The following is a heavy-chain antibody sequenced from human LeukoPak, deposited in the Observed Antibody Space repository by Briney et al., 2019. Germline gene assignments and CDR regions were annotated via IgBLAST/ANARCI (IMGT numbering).Heavy chain of an antibody. Sequence: SETLSLTCAVYGGSFSGYYWSWIRQPPGKGLEWIGEINHSGSTNYNPSLKSRVTISVDTSKNQFALKLSSVTAADTAVYYCARSVVVPAAIRGAWSDPWAKETLVTVSS. CDR3: ARSVVVPAAIRGAWSDP. D-gene: IGHD2-2*02. CDR2: INHSGST. V-gene: IGHV4-34*01. CDR1: GGSFSGYY. J-gene: IGHJ5*02.